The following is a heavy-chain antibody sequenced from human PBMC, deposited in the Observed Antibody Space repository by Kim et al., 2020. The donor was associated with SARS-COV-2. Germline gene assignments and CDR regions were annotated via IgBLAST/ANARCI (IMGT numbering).Heavy chain of an antibody. V-gene: IGHV4-39*01. J-gene: IGHJ4*01. CDR2: IYYSGST. D-gene: IGHD6-19*01. CDR3: ARLPRAYSSGWGRFDY. CDR1: GGSISSSSYY. Sequence: SETLSLTCTVSGGSISSSSYYWGWIRQPPEKGLEWIGSIYYSGSTYYNPSLKSRVTISVDTSKNQFSLKLSSVTAADTAVYYCARLPRAYSSGWGRFDY.